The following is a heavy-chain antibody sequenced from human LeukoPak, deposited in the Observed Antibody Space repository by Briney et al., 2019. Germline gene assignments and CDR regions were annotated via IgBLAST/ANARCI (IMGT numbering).Heavy chain of an antibody. D-gene: IGHD4-17*01. J-gene: IGHJ4*02. CDR3: ARAPYGDYGNDY. CDR2: LNNDGSST. V-gene: IGHV3-74*01. CDR1: GFTFSRYW. Sequence: GGSLRLSCAASGFTFSRYWMHWVRQAPGKGLVWVSCLNNDGSSTSYADSVKGRFTISRDNAKNTLYLQMNSLRAEDTAVYYCARAPYGDYGNDYWGQGTLVTVSS.